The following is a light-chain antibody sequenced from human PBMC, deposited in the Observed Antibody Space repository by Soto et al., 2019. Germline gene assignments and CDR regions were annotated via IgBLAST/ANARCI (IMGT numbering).Light chain of an antibody. CDR1: QTGSSN. CDR2: GAS. Sequence: EIVMTQSPATLSVSPGERATLSCRASQTGSSNLAWYQRKPGQAPRLLIHGASTRATGVPARFSGSGSGTEFTLTISSLQSEDFAVYYCQQHHNWPPQYTFGQGTKVQIK. V-gene: IGKV3-15*01. J-gene: IGKJ2*01. CDR3: QQHHNWPPQYT.